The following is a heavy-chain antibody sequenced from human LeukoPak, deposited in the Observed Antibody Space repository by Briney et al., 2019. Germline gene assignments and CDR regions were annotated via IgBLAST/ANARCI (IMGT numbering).Heavy chain of an antibody. J-gene: IGHJ5*02. CDR2: INHSGST. D-gene: IGHD6-19*01. Sequence: SETLSLTCAVCGGSFSGYYWNWIRHPPGKGLEWIGEINHSGSTNYNPSLKSRFTISVDTSKNQFSLKLSSVTAADTAVYYCARGRGYSSGWYWGNWFDPWGQGTLVTVSS. V-gene: IGHV4-34*01. CDR1: GGSFSGYY. CDR3: ARGRGYSSGWYWGNWFDP.